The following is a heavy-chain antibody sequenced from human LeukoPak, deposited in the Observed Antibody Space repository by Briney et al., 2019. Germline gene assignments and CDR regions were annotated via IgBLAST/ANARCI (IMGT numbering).Heavy chain of an antibody. CDR1: GYSFSNYY. Sequence: GESLKISCKGSGYSFSNYYIDWVRQMPGEGLEWMDVMYPGGSDIRYSASFQGQVTISAEKSIDTAYLQWSSLKASDSAMYYCASRTGSYYPFDSWGQGTLVTVSS. D-gene: IGHD1-26*01. CDR2: MYPGGSDI. J-gene: IGHJ4*02. CDR3: ASRTGSYYPFDS. V-gene: IGHV5-51*01.